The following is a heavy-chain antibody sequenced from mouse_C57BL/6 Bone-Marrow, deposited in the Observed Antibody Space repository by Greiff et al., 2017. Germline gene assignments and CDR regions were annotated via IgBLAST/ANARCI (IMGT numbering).Heavy chain of an antibody. CDR2: INPSSGYT. D-gene: IGHD2-2*01. CDR1: GYTFTSYW. V-gene: IGHV1-7*01. CDR3: ARPLLWLRRGFAY. J-gene: IGHJ3*01. Sequence: QVQLKESGAELAKPGASVKLSCKASGYTFTSYWMHWVKQRPGQGLEWIGYINPSSGYTKYNQKFKDKATLTADKSSSTAYMQLSSLTYEDSAVYYCARPLLWLRRGFAYWGQGLWSLSLQ.